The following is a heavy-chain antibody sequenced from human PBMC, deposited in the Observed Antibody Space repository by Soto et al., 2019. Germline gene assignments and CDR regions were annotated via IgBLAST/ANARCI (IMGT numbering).Heavy chain of an antibody. CDR2: ISTNGGNT. J-gene: IGHJ4*02. CDR1: GFTVSSNY. Sequence: PGGSLRLSCAASGFTVSSNYMHWVLQAPGKGLEYVSSISTNGGNTDYADSVKGRFTISRDNSKSTVYLQMSSLRAEDTAVYYCVKGEYYYDSSGYYPFDYWGRGTLVTVSS. V-gene: IGHV3-64D*06. CDR3: VKGEYYYDSSGYYPFDY. D-gene: IGHD3-22*01.